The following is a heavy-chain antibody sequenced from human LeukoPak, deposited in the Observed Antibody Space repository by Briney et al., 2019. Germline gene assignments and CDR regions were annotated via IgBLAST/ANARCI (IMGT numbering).Heavy chain of an antibody. Sequence: GGSLRLSCAASGFTFNSYGTHWVRQAPGKGLEWVAFIRYDGSYEYCADSVKGRFTISRDNSKTTLYLQMNSLRSEDTAVYYCAKDGGLHLYYYYNYMDIWGKGTTVTVSS. CDR1: GFTFNSYG. D-gene: IGHD5-24*01. CDR2: IRYDGSYE. V-gene: IGHV3-30*02. CDR3: AKDGGLHLYYYYNYMDI. J-gene: IGHJ6*03.